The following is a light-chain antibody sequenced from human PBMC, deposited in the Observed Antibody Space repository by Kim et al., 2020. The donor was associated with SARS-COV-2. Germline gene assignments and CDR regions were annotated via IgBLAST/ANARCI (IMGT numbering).Light chain of an antibody. V-gene: IGKV1D-13*01. CDR1: QGIRSD. CDR3: QQLNDYRPLT. Sequence: AIHLTQSPSSLSASVGDTVTITCRASQGIRSDLAWYQQKPGHAPTILIYDASTLENGVPSRFSGSGSGTEFSLTISSLQSEDFATYYCQQLNDYRPLTFGGGTKVDTK. J-gene: IGKJ4*01. CDR2: DAS.